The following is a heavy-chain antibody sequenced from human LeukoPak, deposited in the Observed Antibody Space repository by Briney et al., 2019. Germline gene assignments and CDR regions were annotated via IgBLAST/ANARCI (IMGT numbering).Heavy chain of an antibody. Sequence: PSETLSLTCTVSGGSISSSTYYSAWIRQPPGNGLEWVGNIFYSGSTYYNPSLKSRVTISVDTSKSQFSLKLTSVTAADTAVYYCARVSSSWPHYYFDYWGQGTLVTVSS. CDR3: ARVSSSWPHYYFDY. J-gene: IGHJ4*02. CDR1: GGSISSSTYY. D-gene: IGHD6-13*01. CDR2: IFYSGST. V-gene: IGHV4-39*07.